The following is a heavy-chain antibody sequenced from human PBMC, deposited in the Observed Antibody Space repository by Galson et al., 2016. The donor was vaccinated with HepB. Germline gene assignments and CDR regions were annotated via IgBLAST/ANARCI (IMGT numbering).Heavy chain of an antibody. CDR3: TRDDMNWQIDY. CDR2: LRGSDGST. D-gene: IGHD1-1*01. V-gene: IGHV1-3*01. Sequence: SVKVSCKASGYSFTKHPIHWVRQAPGQRLEWMGWLRGSDGSTKYSRELRGRLTITRDTSATTGYLELTSLRSEDTAIYYCTRDDMNWQIDYWGQGTLVTVTS. J-gene: IGHJ4*02. CDR1: GYSFTKHP.